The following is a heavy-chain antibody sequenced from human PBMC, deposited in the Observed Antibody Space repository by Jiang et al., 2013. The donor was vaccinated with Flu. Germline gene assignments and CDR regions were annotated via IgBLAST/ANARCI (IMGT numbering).Heavy chain of an antibody. CDR1: GFPLTSGAVG. Sequence: KPTQTLTLTCSFSGFPLTSGAVGVGWVRQPPGKALEWLALYYWDDDTRYKSSLRNRLTITTDASKEQVDLMMTNMGPADIGTYYCVHSQRIGTYGVERYYFDSWGQGTLVTVAS. CDR2: YYWDDDT. D-gene: IGHD3-3*01. V-gene: IGHV2-5*02. CDR3: VHSQRIGTYGVERYYFDS. J-gene: IGHJ4*02.